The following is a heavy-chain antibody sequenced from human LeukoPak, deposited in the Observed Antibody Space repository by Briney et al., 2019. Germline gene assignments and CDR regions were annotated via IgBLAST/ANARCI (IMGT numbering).Heavy chain of an antibody. J-gene: IGHJ6*04. D-gene: IGHD5-18*01. V-gene: IGHV4-34*01. CDR3: ARAPNSGYSYRSGMYYYYGMDV. Sequence: PSETLSLTCAVYGGSFSGYYWSWIRQPPGKGLEWIGEINHSGSTNYNPSLKSRVTISADTSKNQFSLKLSSVTAADTAVYSCARAPNSGYSYRSGMYYYYGMDVWGKGTTVTVSS. CDR2: INHSGST. CDR1: GGSFSGYY.